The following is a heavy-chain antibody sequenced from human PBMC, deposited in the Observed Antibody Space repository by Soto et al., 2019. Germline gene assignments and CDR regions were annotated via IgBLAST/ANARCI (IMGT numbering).Heavy chain of an antibody. J-gene: IGHJ4*02. CDR2: LTGSSSNI. V-gene: IGHV3-23*01. CDR1: GFSFRNYA. CDR3: AIARATYALLSNDY. Sequence: GGSLRLSCAASGFSFRNYAMTCVRQAPGKGLEWISTLTGSSSNIYYADSVKGRFAISRDNSRNTLYLQMNSLTAEDTAVDYCAIARATYALLSNDYRGPGT. D-gene: IGHD2-2*01.